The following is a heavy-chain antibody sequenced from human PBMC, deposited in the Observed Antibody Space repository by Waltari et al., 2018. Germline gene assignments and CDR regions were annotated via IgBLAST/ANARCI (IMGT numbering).Heavy chain of an antibody. CDR1: GGTFSSYA. V-gene: IGHV1-69*08. D-gene: IGHD6-13*01. CDR3: LTGYSSSWRRLKYYYYGMDV. Sequence: QVQLVQSGAAVKKPGSSVKVSCKASGGTFSSYAISWVRQAPGQGLEWMGRIIPSFGTANYAQKFQGRVTITADKSTSTAYMELSSLRSEDTAVYYCLTGYSSSWRRLKYYYYGMDVWGQGTTVTVSS. J-gene: IGHJ6*02. CDR2: IIPSFGTA.